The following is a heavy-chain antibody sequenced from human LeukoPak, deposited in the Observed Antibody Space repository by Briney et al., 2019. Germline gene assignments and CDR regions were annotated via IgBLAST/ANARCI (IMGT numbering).Heavy chain of an antibody. V-gene: IGHV4-34*01. Sequence: SETLSLTCAVYGGSFSGYYWSWIRQPPGKGLEWIGEINHSGSTNYNPSLKSRVTISVDTSKNQFSLKMRSVTAADTAVYYCARGRIAAATTYYFDYWGQGSLVTASP. CDR3: ARGRIAAATTYYFDY. J-gene: IGHJ4*02. D-gene: IGHD6-13*01. CDR2: INHSGST. CDR1: GGSFSGYY.